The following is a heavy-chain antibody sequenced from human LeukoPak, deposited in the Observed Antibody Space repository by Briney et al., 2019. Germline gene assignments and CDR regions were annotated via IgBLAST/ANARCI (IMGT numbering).Heavy chain of an antibody. V-gene: IGHV3-30-3*01. Sequence: PGRSLRLSCAASGFTFSNYAMHWARQAPGKGLEWVAFISHDRSNNCHADSVKGRFTISRDNSKNTLYLQMNSLTDEDTAVYYCARDLSGSYMGDYWGQGTLVTVSS. J-gene: IGHJ4*02. CDR1: GFTFSNYA. CDR3: ARDLSGSYMGDY. D-gene: IGHD3-10*01. CDR2: ISHDRSNN.